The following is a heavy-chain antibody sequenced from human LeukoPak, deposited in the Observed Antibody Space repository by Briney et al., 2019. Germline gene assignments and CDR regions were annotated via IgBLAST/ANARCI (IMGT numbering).Heavy chain of an antibody. D-gene: IGHD3-16*02. J-gene: IGHJ4*02. CDR2: ISGSGGST. CDR3: AKDRVITFGGVIVTEFDY. V-gene: IGHV3-23*01. Sequence: PGGSLRLSCAASGFTFSSYAMSWVRQAPGKGLEWVSAISGSGGSTYYADSVKGRFTISRDNSKNTLYLQMNSLRAEDTAVYYCAKDRVITFGGVIVTEFDYWGQGTLVTVSS. CDR1: GFTFSSYA.